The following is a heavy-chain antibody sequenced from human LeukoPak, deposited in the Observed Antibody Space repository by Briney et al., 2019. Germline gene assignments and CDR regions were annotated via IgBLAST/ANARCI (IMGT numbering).Heavy chain of an antibody. V-gene: IGHV4-59*10. CDR1: GGSFSGYY. Sequence: NPSETLSLTCAVYGGSFSGYYWSWIRQPAGKALEWIGRIYSSGSTNYNPSLKSRVTMSLDTSKNQFSLKLSSVTAADTAVYYCARVAVTNSEFDYWGQGTLVTVSS. CDR3: ARVAVTNSEFDY. J-gene: IGHJ4*02. CDR2: IYSSGST. D-gene: IGHD2-21*02.